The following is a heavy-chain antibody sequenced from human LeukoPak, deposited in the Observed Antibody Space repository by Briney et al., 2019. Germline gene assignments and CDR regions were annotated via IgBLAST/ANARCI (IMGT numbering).Heavy chain of an antibody. J-gene: IGHJ6*02. D-gene: IGHD3-9*01. CDR1: GFTFSSYG. CDR3: ARGPYYDILTGYYKAYYGMDV. Sequence: GGSLRLSCAASGFTFSSYGMHWVRQAPGKGLEWVAFIRYDGSNKYYADSVKGRFTISRDNSKNTLYLQMNSLRAEDTAVYYCARGPYYDILTGYYKAYYGMDVWGQGTTVTVSS. V-gene: IGHV3-30*02. CDR2: IRYDGSNK.